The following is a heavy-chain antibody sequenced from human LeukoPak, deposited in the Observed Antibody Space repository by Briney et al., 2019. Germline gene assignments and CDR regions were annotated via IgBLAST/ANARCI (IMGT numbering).Heavy chain of an antibody. V-gene: IGHV4-59*01. CDR2: ISDSGTT. Sequence: SETLSLTCTVSGAPIRTYYWDWIRQAPGKGLEWIGCISDSGTTYYNPSLKSRVTMSLDTSKNHFSLKLTSVTAADMAVYFCTKGYYEPFDYWGQGMMVTVSS. CDR3: TKGYYEPFDY. J-gene: IGHJ4*02. D-gene: IGHD3-22*01. CDR1: GAPIRTYY.